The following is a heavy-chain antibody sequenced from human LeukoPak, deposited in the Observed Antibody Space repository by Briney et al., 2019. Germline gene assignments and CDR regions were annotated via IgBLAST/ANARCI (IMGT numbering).Heavy chain of an antibody. V-gene: IGHV1-18*01. CDR2: ISAYNGNT. CDR3: AKLTSSNWFDP. J-gene: IGHJ5*02. CDR1: GGTFSSYA. Sequence: VASVKVSCKASGGTFSSYAISWVRQAPGQGLEWMGWISAYNGNTNYAQKLQGRVTMTTDTSTSTAYMELRSLRSDDTAVYYCAKLTSSNWFDPWGQGTLVTVSS. D-gene: IGHD3-16*01.